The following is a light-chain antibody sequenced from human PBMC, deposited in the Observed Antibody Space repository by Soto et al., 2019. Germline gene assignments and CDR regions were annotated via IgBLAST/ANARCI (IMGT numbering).Light chain of an antibody. CDR1: KRVSSRY. J-gene: IGKJ3*01. CDR3: QQSGSSPGFT. Sequence: EIVLTQSPGTLSLSPGERATISCRASKRVSSRYLAWYKQKPGQAPRLLIYGASSRATGIPDRFSGSGSWTYFTITIIRLEPEDCAVYYCQQSGSSPGFTFGTVTKVDSK. CDR2: GAS. V-gene: IGKV3-20*01.